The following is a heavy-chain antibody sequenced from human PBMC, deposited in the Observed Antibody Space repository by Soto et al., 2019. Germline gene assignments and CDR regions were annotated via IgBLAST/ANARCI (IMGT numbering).Heavy chain of an antibody. CDR1: GYKVSTWHNFTSYW. D-gene: IGHD6-13*01. CDR2: IYPGDSDT. V-gene: IGHV5-51*01. CDR3: ARHSSSWYFDL. Sequence: GESLKISCMGSGYKVSTWHNFTSYWIAWVRQMPGEGLEWMGIIYPGDSDTRYSPSFQGQVTISADKSISSAYLQWSSLKASDTAMYYCARHSSSWYFDLWGRGTLVTLSS. J-gene: IGHJ2*01.